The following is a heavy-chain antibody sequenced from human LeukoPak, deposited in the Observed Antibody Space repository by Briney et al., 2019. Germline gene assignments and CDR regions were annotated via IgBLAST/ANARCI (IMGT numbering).Heavy chain of an antibody. CDR3: ARGHGSYGDYGFDY. D-gene: IGHD4-17*01. CDR2: IIPIFGTA. J-gene: IGHJ4*02. CDR1: GGTFSSYA. V-gene: IGHV1-69*05. Sequence: ASVKVSCKASGGTFSSYAISWVRQAPGQGLEWMGGIIPIFGTANYAQKFQGRVTITRNTSLSTAYMELSSLRSEDTAVYYCARGHGSYGDYGFDYWGQGTLVTVSS.